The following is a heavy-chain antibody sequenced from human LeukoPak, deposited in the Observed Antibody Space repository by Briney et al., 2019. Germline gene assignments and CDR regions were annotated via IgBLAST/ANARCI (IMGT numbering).Heavy chain of an antibody. J-gene: IGHJ4*02. CDR1: GFTFSDAY. D-gene: IGHD2-21*01. V-gene: IGHV3-15*07. CDR2: IKPKTDGETT. CDR3: ITPLPYSAQ. Sequence: GGSLRLSCAASGFTFSDAYMNWVRQAPGKGLEWVGRIKPKTDGETTEYAAPVKGRFSISRDDSKNMLYLQMNSLKTEDTAVYYCITPLPYSAQGGQGTLVTVSS.